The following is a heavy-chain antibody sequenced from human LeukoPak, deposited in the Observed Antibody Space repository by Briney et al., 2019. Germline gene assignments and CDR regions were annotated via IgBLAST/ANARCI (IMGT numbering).Heavy chain of an antibody. CDR3: AHESRTALFDY. V-gene: IGHV4-59*01. Sequence: SETLSLTCTVSGGSISGYYWNWIRQPPGKGLEWIGYIYYTGSTNYNPSLKSRVTLSVDTSKNQFSLKLNSVTAADTAVYYCAHESRTALFDYWGQGFLVTVSS. J-gene: IGHJ4*02. CDR1: GGSISGYY. CDR2: IYYTGST. D-gene: IGHD6-13*01.